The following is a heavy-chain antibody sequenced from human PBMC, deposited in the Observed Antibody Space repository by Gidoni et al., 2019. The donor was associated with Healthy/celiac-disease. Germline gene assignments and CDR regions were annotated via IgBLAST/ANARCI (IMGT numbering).Heavy chain of an antibody. V-gene: IGHV1-69*01. CDR2: IIPICGTA. CDR3: ARDLRYYDSSMMDV. J-gene: IGHJ6*02. Sequence: QVQLVQSGAAVKKPGSSVKVSCKASGGPFSSYAIRWVRQAPGQGLEWMGGIIPICGTANYAQEFQGRVTITADESTSTAYMELSSLRSEDTAVYYCARDLRYYDSSMMDVWGQGTTVTVSS. CDR1: GGPFSSYA. D-gene: IGHD3-22*01.